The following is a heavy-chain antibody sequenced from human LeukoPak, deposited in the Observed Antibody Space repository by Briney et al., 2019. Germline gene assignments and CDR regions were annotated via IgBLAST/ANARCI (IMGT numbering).Heavy chain of an antibody. CDR3: ARLGGYSYGLEYYFDY. Sequence: PSETLSLTYTVSGGSISSSSYYWGWIRQPAGKGLEWIGRISSSGSTNYNPSLKSRVTISVDTSKNQFSLKLSSVTAADTAVYYCARLGGYSYGLEYYFDYWGQGTLVTVSS. V-gene: IGHV4-61*02. CDR2: ISSSGST. J-gene: IGHJ4*02. D-gene: IGHD5-18*01. CDR1: GGSISSSSYY.